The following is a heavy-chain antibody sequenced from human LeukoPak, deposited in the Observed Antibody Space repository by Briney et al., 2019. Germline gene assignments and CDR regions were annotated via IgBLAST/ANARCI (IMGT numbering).Heavy chain of an antibody. D-gene: IGHD2-2*01. Sequence: GGSLRLSCAASGFTFSAYTIHWVRQAPGKGLEWVAVISYDGSNKYYADSVKGRFTLSRDNSKDTLYLQMDSLRAEDTAVYSCARGYCSSTACPPCDYWGQGTLVTVSS. CDR3: ARGYCSSTACPPCDY. V-gene: IGHV3-30*04. CDR2: ISYDGSNK. CDR1: GFTFSAYT. J-gene: IGHJ4*02.